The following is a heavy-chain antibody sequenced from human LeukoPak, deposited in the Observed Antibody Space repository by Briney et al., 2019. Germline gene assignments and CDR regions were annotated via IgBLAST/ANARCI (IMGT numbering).Heavy chain of an antibody. CDR1: GFTFDNYA. D-gene: IGHD6-19*01. CDR2: IISNSGSI. V-gene: IGHV3-9*03. Sequence: QAGGALRLSCAASGFTFDNYAMNGVRQAPGKGLELVSVIISNSGSIGYADSVKGRFTISIDNAKNSLYLQMNSLSAEDMALYYCAMAGVRDSSGWYYFDYWGQGTLVTV. J-gene: IGHJ4*02. CDR3: AMAGVRDSSGWYYFDY.